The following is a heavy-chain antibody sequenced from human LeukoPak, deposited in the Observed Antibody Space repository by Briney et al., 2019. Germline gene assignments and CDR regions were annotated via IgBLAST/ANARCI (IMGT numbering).Heavy chain of an antibody. D-gene: IGHD6-6*01. CDR1: GASISSGNYY. CDR3: ARNVPYGSSSRSRVDP. V-gene: IGHV4-61*02. CDR2: IYPSGNT. J-gene: IGHJ5*02. Sequence: SQTLSLTCTVSGASISSGNYYWSWIRQPAGKELEWIVRIYPSGNTDYNPSLKSRVTMSLDTSKNQFSLKLSSVTAADTAIYYCARNVPYGSSSRSRVDPWGQGTLVTVSS.